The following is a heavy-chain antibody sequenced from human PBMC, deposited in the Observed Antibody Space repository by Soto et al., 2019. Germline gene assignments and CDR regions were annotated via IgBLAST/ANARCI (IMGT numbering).Heavy chain of an antibody. CDR1: GFTFSSYG. V-gene: IGHV3-30*18. D-gene: IGHD3-22*01. Sequence: GGSLRLSCAASGFTFSSYGMHWVRQAPGKGLEWVAVISYDGSNKYYADSVKGRFTISRDNSKNKLYLQMNSLRAEDTAVYYCAKVASPSYYYDSSGYYALDPWGQGTLVTVSS. CDR2: ISYDGSNK. J-gene: IGHJ5*02. CDR3: AKVASPSYYYDSSGYYALDP.